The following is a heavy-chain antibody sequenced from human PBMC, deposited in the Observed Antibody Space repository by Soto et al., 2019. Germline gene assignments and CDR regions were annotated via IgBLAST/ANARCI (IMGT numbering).Heavy chain of an antibody. V-gene: IGHV4-39*01. Sequence: QLQLQESGPGLVKPSETLSLTCTVSGSSISSSSYYWGWIRQPPGKGLEWIGSIYYNGSTYYNPSLKSRVSISVDTSKNQFSLKLSSVTAADTAVYYCASLEWSHDPRWTDFWGQGTLVTVSS. CDR2: IYYNGST. CDR1: GSSISSSSYY. CDR3: ASLEWSHDPRWTDF. D-gene: IGHD3-3*01. J-gene: IGHJ4*02.